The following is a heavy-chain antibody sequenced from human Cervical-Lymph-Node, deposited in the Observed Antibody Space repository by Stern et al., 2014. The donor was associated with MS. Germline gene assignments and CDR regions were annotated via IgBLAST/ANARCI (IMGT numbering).Heavy chain of an antibody. CDR1: GFTFSNYA. D-gene: IGHD3-22*01. CDR3: AREHYYDSTVYYPLFDC. J-gene: IGHJ4*02. Sequence: QVQLVQSGGGVVQPGRSLRLSCVASGFTFSNYAMHWVRQAPGKGLEWVAIISHGGSDKYYADSVKGRFTISRDNSKNTLYLQRNSLRAEDTAVYYCAREHYYDSTVYYPLFDCWGQGTLVTVSS. CDR2: ISHGGSDK. V-gene: IGHV3-30-3*01.